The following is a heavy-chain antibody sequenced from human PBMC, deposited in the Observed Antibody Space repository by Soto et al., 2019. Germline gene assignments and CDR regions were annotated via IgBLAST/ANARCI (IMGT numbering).Heavy chain of an antibody. CDR1: GGTFSSYA. Sequence: SVKVSCKASGGTFSSYAISWVRQAPGQGLEWMGGIIPIFGTANYAQKFQGRVTITADKSTNTAYMELSSLRSEDTAVYYCARRGIVGATGPFDYWGQGTLVTVSS. J-gene: IGHJ4*02. D-gene: IGHD1-26*01. V-gene: IGHV1-69*06. CDR2: IIPIFGTA. CDR3: ARRGIVGATGPFDY.